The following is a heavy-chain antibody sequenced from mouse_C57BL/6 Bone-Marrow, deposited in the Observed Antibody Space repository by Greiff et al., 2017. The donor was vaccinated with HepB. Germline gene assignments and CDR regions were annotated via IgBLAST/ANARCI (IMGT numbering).Heavy chain of an antibody. Sequence: VQLQQSGAELVKPGASVKLSCKASGYTFTSYWMHWVKQRPGQGLEWIGMIHPNSGSTNYNEKFKSKATLTVDKSSSTAYMQLSSLTSEDSAVYYCARYYGSSRYFDVWGTGTTVTVSS. D-gene: IGHD1-1*01. CDR1: GYTFTSYW. CDR2: IHPNSGST. J-gene: IGHJ1*03. V-gene: IGHV1-64*01. CDR3: ARYYGSSRYFDV.